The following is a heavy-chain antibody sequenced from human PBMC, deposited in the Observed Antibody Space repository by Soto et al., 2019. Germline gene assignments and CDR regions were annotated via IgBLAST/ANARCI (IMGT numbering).Heavy chain of an antibody. V-gene: IGHV1-46*01. J-gene: IGHJ4*02. CDR2: INPSGGST. CDR3: ARDRIDFYYYDSSGYHDY. Sequence: ASVKVSCKASGYTFTSYYMHWVRQAPGQGLEWMGIINPSGGSTSYAQKFQGRVTMTRDTSTSTVYMELSRMRSEDTAVYYCARDRIDFYYYDSSGYHDYWGQGTMVTVYS. D-gene: IGHD3-22*01. CDR1: GYTFTSYY.